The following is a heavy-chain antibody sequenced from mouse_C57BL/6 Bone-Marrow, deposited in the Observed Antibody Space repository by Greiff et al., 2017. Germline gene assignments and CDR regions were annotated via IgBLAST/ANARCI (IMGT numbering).Heavy chain of an antibody. D-gene: IGHD3-2*02. CDR3: ASGGAAQALFAY. V-gene: IGHV1-69*01. CDR2: IDPSDSYT. CDR1: GYTFTSYW. J-gene: IGHJ3*01. Sequence: QVQLQQPGAELVMPGASVKLSCKASGYTFTSYWMYWVKQRPGQGLEWIGEIDPSDSYTNYNQKFKGKSTLTVDKSSSTAYMQLSSLTSEDSAVYYCASGGAAQALFAYWGQGTLVTVSA.